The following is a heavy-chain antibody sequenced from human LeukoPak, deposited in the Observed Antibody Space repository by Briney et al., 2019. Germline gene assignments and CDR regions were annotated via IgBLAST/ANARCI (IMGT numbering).Heavy chain of an antibody. Sequence: PSETLSLTCTVSGGSISSYYWSWIRQPPGKGLEWIGFMSNSGHTDSNPSLKSRVTISVDTSKNQFSLKLNSVTAADTAVYYCARVSAAGTGPDYWGQGTLVTVSS. CDR2: MSNSGHT. D-gene: IGHD6-13*01. V-gene: IGHV4-59*01. CDR3: ARVSAAGTGPDY. CDR1: GGSISSYY. J-gene: IGHJ4*02.